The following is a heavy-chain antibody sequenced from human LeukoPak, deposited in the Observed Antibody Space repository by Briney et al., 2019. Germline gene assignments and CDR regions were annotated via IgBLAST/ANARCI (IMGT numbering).Heavy chain of an antibody. J-gene: IGHJ4*02. Sequence: ASVKVSCKASGYTFTSYGISWVRQAPGQGLEWMGWISAYNGNTNYAQKLQGRVTMTTDTSTSTAYMEQRSLRSDDTAVYYCARDAIAVAGTGMDYWGQGTLVTVSS. CDR1: GYTFTSYG. CDR3: ARDAIAVAGTGMDY. CDR2: ISAYNGNT. D-gene: IGHD6-19*01. V-gene: IGHV1-18*01.